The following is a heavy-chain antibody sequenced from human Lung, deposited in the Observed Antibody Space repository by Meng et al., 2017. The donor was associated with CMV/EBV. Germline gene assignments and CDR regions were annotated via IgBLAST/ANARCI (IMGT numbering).Heavy chain of an antibody. J-gene: IGHJ4*02. D-gene: IGHD6-19*01. CDR2: IYHSGST. CDR3: ARVGQWLPIDY. CDR1: GGSVSSRNW. Sequence: QVSLRESGPGRVKPSGTLTLSGPICGGSVSSRNWWSWVRQPPGKGLEWIGEIYHSGSTNYNPSLKSRVTISVDKSKNQFSLNLSSVTAADTAVYYCARVGQWLPIDYWGQGTLVTVSS. V-gene: IGHV4-4*02.